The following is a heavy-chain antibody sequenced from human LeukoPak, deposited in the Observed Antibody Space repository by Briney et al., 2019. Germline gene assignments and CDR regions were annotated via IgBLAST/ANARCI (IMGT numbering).Heavy chain of an antibody. D-gene: IGHD3-22*01. CDR1: VGSFSGYY. CDR2: INHSGST. V-gene: IGHV4-34*01. CDR3: GRSVKDYYDSSGYSEHDY. J-gene: IGHJ4*02. Sequence: PSETLSLTCAVYVGSFSGYYWGWIRQPPGKGLEWIGEINHSGSTNYNPSLKSRVTISVDTSKNQLSLKLSSVTAADTAVYYCGRSVKDYYDSSGYSEHDYWGQGTLVTVSS.